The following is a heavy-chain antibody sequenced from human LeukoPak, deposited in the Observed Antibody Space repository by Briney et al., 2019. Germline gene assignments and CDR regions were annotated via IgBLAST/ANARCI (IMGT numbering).Heavy chain of an antibody. D-gene: IGHD2-2*01. V-gene: IGHV3-9*01. CDR2: ISWSGAQL. Sequence: PGGSLRLSCAASGFRFEDFAMFWVRQVSGKGLEWVSFISWSGAQLGYADFVEGRFTISRDNAKNSLYLQMNSLRAEDTAVYYCARKKYPHDAFDIWGQGTMVTVSS. CDR1: GFRFEDFA. J-gene: IGHJ3*02. CDR3: ARKKYPHDAFDI.